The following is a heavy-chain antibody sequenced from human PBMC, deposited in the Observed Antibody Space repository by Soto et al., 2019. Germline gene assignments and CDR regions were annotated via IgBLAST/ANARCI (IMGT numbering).Heavy chain of an antibody. CDR2: ISRSSSLR. D-gene: IGHD6-6*01. V-gene: IGHV3-21*01. J-gene: IGHJ4*02. CDR1: GFTFSSYS. Sequence: EVQLVESGGGLVKPGGSVRLSCTASGFTFSSYSMNWVRQAPGKGLEWLSSISRSSSLRYYTDSVRGRFTISRDNAENPLYLQMNSLRVAATAVYYCLRGDARDYWGQGTLVAVSS. CDR3: LRGDARDY.